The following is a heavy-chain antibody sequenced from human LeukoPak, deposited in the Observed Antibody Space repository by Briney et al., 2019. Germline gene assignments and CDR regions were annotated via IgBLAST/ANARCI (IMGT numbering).Heavy chain of an antibody. CDR3: ARSYGSGNYYDY. J-gene: IGHJ4*02. CDR2: IYYSGSA. V-gene: IGHV4-59*01. CDR1: GGSISTYY. Sequence: SETLSLTCTVSGGSISTYYWSWIRQPPGKGLEWIGYIYYSGSAKYNPSLKSRVTISVDTSKNQFSLKLSSVTAADTAVYYCARSYGSGNYYDYWGQGTLVTVSS. D-gene: IGHD3-10*01.